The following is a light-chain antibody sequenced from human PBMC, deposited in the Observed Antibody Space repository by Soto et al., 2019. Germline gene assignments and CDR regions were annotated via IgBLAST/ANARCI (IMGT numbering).Light chain of an antibody. J-gene: IGKJ4*01. CDR3: MQVLQTPRT. CDR1: QSLLYSNGYNY. Sequence: DIVMTQSPLSLPVTPGEPASISCRSSQSLLYSNGYNYVDWYLQKPGQPPQLLIFLGSSRASGVPDRCNGSGSGTDFTLRITTVEAEDVGVYYSMQVLQTPRTFGGGTKLEIK. V-gene: IGKV2-28*01. CDR2: LGS.